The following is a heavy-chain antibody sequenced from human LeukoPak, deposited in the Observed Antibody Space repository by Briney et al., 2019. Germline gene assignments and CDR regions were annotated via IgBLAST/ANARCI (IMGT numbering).Heavy chain of an antibody. V-gene: IGHV4-4*07. CDR3: ARDGGYDSGVFDF. Sequence: PSETLSLTCNVSGVSINIYYWSWLRQTPGKGLEWIGRSHGSGSTNYNPPLKNRVTISIDKSTNPLPLSLRSVTAAETVLYFCARDGGYDSGVFDFWGQGTLVTVSS. CDR1: GVSINIYY. CDR2: SHGSGST. J-gene: IGHJ4*02. D-gene: IGHD3-22*01.